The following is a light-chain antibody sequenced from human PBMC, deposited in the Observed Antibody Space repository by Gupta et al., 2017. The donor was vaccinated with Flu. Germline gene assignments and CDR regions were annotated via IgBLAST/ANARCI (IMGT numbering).Light chain of an antibody. J-gene: IGKJ3*01. CDR3: QQNYDCPHLT. V-gene: IGKV1-33*01. CDR2: DAS. CDR1: EGISNY. Sequence: SSLSASVGDRVAITCQASEGISNYLNWYKQRPVKAPKLLIYDASNWETGVPSRFSGSGYGTHFTLTISSRQPEDIGSYYCQQNYDCPHLTFGHGTKVDVK.